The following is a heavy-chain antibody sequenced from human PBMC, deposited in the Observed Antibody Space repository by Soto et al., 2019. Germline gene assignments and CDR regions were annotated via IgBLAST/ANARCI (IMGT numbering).Heavy chain of an antibody. Sequence: QVQLRESGPGLVKPSETLSLTCTVSGGSISSYYWSWIRQPPGKGLEWIGYIYYSGSTNYNPSLKSRVTISVDTSKNQFSLKLSSVTAADTAVYYCARDYRGLDYWGQGTLVTVSS. D-gene: IGHD3-16*01. CDR3: ARDYRGLDY. CDR1: GGSISSYY. J-gene: IGHJ4*02. CDR2: IYYSGST. V-gene: IGHV4-59*01.